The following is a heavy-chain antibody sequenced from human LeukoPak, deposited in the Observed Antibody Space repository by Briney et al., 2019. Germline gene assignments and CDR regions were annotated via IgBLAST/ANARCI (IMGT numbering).Heavy chain of an antibody. V-gene: IGHV4-30-2*01. D-gene: IGHD2-2*02. CDR1: GGSINSGGYY. Sequence: SETLSLTCTVSGGSINSGGYYWTWIRQPPGEGLEWIAYFSHSGGTFYNPSLKSRVTISLDTSKNQFSLNLRSVTAADTAVYYCAGQNIPTPHDYWGQGTHVTVSS. CDR3: AGQNIPTPHDY. J-gene: IGHJ4*02. CDR2: FSHSGGT.